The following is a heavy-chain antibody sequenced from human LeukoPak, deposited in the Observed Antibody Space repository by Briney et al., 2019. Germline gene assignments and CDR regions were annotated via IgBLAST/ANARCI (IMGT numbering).Heavy chain of an antibody. CDR1: GYSFTSYW. CDR3: ATLRLGELSTNWFDP. V-gene: IGHV5-51*01. J-gene: IGHJ5*02. Sequence: GESLKISCKGSGYSFTSYWIGWVRQMPGKGLEWMGIIYPGDSDTRYSPSFQGQVTISADKSISTAYLQWSSLKASDTAMYYCATLRLGELSTNWFDPWGQGTLVTVFS. CDR2: IYPGDSDT. D-gene: IGHD3-16*02.